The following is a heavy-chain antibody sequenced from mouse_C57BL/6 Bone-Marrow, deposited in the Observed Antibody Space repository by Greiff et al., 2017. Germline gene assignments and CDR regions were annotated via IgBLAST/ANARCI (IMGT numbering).Heavy chain of an antibody. J-gene: IGHJ2*01. D-gene: IGHD2-3*01. Sequence: QVQLQQPGAELVKPGASVKLSCKASGYTFTSYWMHWVKQRPGQGLEWIGMIHPNSGSTNYNEKFKSKATLTVDKSSSTAYMQLSSLTSEDSAVYYCARQGLLRFWYFDDWGKGTTLTVSS. CDR2: IHPNSGST. V-gene: IGHV1-64*01. CDR1: GYTFTSYW. CDR3: ARQGLLRFWYFDD.